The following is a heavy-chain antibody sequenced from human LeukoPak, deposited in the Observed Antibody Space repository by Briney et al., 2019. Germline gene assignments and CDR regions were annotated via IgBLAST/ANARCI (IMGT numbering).Heavy chain of an antibody. CDR1: GASINNYY. CDR2: IHGNGGT. D-gene: IGHD3-22*01. V-gene: IGHV4-4*07. J-gene: IGHJ6*03. CDR3: ARGGRYYYDSRGDLYYYYYMDV. Sequence: SETLSLTCIVSGASINNYYWTWIRQPAGKGLEWIGRIHGNGGTDYNASLKSRVTMSIDKSKNQFSLKLSSVTAADTAVYYCARGGRYYYDSRGDLYYYYYMDVWGKGTTVTISS.